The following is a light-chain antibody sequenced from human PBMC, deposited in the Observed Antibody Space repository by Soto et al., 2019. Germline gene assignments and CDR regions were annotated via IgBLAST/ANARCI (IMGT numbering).Light chain of an antibody. CDR1: QSVSRSY. CDR2: GAS. CDR3: QHRSEWPVS. J-gene: IGKJ5*01. V-gene: IGKV3D-20*02. Sequence: EIFLTQSPLTLSLSPGQIATLSCRASQSVSRSYLTRYQQKPGQAPRLLIYGASSRATGIPDRFSGSGSGTDFTLTISSLEPEDFAVYYCQHRSEWPVSFGQGTRLEI.